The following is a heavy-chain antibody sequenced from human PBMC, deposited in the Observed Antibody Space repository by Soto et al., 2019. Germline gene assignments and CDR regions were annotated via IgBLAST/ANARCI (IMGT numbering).Heavy chain of an antibody. V-gene: IGHV3-72*01. CDR3: ARGGYCGVTSGHSDYYAMDV. Sequence: GGSLRLSCAASGFTFSDHYMDWVRQAPGKGLEWVGRTRNKANSYTTEYAASAKGRFTISRDDSKNSLYLQMNSLKTEETAVYYCARGGYCGVTSGHSDYYAMDVWGQGTTVTVSS. CDR2: TRNKANSYTT. CDR1: GFTFSDHY. J-gene: IGHJ6*02. D-gene: IGHD2-21*01.